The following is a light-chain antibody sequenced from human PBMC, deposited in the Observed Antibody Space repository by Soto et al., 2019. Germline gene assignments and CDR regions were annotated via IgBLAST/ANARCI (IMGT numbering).Light chain of an antibody. CDR2: GAS. CDR1: QSVKY. CDR3: QQYGNSPPTVT. J-gene: IGKJ4*01. Sequence: IVLTQTPDTLSLSPGDRAALSCRASQSVKYLAWYQQKPGQAPRLLIYGASDRASGIPDRFSGSGSGTDFSLIISRLEPEDFAVYYCQQYGNSPPTVTFGGGTKVEVK. V-gene: IGKV3-20*01.